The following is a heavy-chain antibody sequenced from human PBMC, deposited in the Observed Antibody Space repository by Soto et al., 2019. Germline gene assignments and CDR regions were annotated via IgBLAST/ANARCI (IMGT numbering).Heavy chain of an antibody. D-gene: IGHD2-2*01. CDR1: GGSISSGGYY. V-gene: IGHV4-31*03. CDR3: ARVSYCSSTSCYAFYYYYMDV. Sequence: QVQLQESGPGLVKPSQTLSLTCTVSGGSISSGGYYWSWIRQHPGKGLEWIGYIYYSGSTYYNPSLKSRVTISVDTSKNQFSLKLSSVTAADTAVYYCARVSYCSSTSCYAFYYYYMDVWGKGTTVTVSS. J-gene: IGHJ6*03. CDR2: IYYSGST.